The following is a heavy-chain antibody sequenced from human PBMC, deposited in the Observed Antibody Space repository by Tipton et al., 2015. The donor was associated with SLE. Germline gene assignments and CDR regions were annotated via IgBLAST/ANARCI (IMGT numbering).Heavy chain of an antibody. D-gene: IGHD6-19*01. J-gene: IGHJ4*02. CDR1: GFRFNFYA. CDR3: AKPLRAMAGELDS. CDR2: IYTRT. V-gene: IGHV3-23*03. Sequence: GSLRLSCEGSGFRFNFYAMSWVRQAPGKGLEWVSIIYTRTYYADSVKGRFTISRDDSKNTVYLQMNDLGVEDTAVYYCAKPLRAMAGELDSWGQGTLVTVSS.